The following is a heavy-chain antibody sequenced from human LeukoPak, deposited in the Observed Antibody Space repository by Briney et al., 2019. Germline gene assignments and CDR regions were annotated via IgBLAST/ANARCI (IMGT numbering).Heavy chain of an antibody. CDR2: IYYSVST. CDR3: ARDHIVVVPAATIKYYYYYGMDV. V-gene: IGHV4-31*03. CDR1: GGSISSGGYY. J-gene: IGHJ6*02. Sequence: KTSETLSLTCTVSGGSISSGGYYWSWIRQHPGKGLGWIVYIYYSVSTYYNPSPKSRVTISVDTSKNQFSLKLSSLTAADTAVYYCARDHIVVVPAATIKYYYYYGMDVWGQGTTVTVSS. D-gene: IGHD2-2*01.